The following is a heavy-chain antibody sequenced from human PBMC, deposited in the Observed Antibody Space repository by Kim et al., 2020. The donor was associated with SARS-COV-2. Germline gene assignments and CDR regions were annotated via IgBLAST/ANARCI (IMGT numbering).Heavy chain of an antibody. V-gene: IGHV7-4-1*02. CDR1: GYTFTSYA. J-gene: IGHJ6*02. Sequence: ASVKVSCKASGYTFTSYAMNWVRQAPGQGLEWMGWINTNTGNPTYAQGFTGRFVFSLDTSVSTAYLQISSLKAEDTAVYYCARKRFGVAVAELVDYYYYYGMDFWGQGTTVTVSS. CDR3: ARKRFGVAVAELVDYYYYYGMDF. D-gene: IGHD6-19*01. CDR2: INTNTGNP.